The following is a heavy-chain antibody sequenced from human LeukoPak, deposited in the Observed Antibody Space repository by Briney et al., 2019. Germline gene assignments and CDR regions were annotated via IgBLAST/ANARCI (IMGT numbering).Heavy chain of an antibody. CDR2: INPSGGST. J-gene: IGHJ4*02. CDR3: ARDRCTNGVFQYYFDY. Sequence: GASVKVSCKASGYTFTSYYMHWVRQAPGQGLEWMGIINPSGGSTSYAQKFQGRVTMTRDTSTSTVYMELSSLRSEDTAVYYCARDRCTNGVFQYYFDYWGQGTLVTVSS. CDR1: GYTFTSYY. V-gene: IGHV1-46*01. D-gene: IGHD2-8*01.